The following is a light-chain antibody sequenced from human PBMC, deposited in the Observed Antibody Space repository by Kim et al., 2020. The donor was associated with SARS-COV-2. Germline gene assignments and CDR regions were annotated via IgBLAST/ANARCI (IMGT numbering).Light chain of an antibody. V-gene: IGKV1-33*01. CDR3: QQDSNIPIA. CDR2: DAY. Sequence: DIQMTQSPSSLSASVGDRVTITCQASRDIDTYLNWYQQKAGEAPKLLIYDAYSLETGVPSRFSGSKSGTDFTFTISSLQPEDVATYYCQQDSNIPIAFGQRTRLESK. CDR1: RDIDTY. J-gene: IGKJ5*01.